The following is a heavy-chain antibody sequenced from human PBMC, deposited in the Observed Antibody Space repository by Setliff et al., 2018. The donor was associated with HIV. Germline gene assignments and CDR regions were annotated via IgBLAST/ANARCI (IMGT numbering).Heavy chain of an antibody. CDR2: LHSLGSSRVSDTP. J-gene: IGHJ4*01. D-gene: IGHD2-2*01. CDR3: ARGLSSQTYWGTRPLGLDY. CDR1: SGSMTGHY. Sequence: SETLSLTCSVSSGSMTGHYWTWVRQPPGMGLEWIGYLHSLGSSRVSDTPNYSPPLKSRITISLDTSKRQFPLTMTSVTAADTAVYYCARGLSSQTYWGTRPLGLDYWGQGSLVTVSS. V-gene: IGHV4-4*08.